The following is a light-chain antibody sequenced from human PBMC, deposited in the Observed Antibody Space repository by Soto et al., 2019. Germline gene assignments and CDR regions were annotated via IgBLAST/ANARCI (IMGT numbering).Light chain of an antibody. CDR2: GAS. J-gene: IGKJ1*01. CDR3: QQYGSSPWT. Sequence: EIVLTQSPGTLSLSPGERATLSCRASQSVSSNYLAWYQQKPVQAPRPLIYGASSRATGIPDRFSGSGAGTDFTLTISRLEPEDFAVYYCQQYGSSPWTFRQGTKVEIK. CDR1: QSVSSNY. V-gene: IGKV3-20*01.